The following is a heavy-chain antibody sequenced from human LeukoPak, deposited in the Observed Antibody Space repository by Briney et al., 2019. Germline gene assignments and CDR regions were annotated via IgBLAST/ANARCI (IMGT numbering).Heavy chain of an antibody. Sequence: ASVKVSCKASGYTFTSYGISWVRQAPGQGLEWMGIIYPGDSDTRYSPSFQGQVTISADKSISTAYLQWSSLKASDTAMYYCASSAGGDYYMDVWGKGTTVTVSS. CDR2: IYPGDSDT. CDR3: ASSAGGDYYMDV. J-gene: IGHJ6*03. CDR1: GYTFTSYG. D-gene: IGHD3-10*01. V-gene: IGHV5-51*01.